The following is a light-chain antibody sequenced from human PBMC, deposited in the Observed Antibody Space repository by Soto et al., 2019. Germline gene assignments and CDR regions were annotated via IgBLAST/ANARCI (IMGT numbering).Light chain of an antibody. J-gene: IGKJ1*01. CDR3: QQYGSSSWT. V-gene: IGKV3-20*01. Sequence: EIWLTQSPATLSLSPGERATLSCRASQSVSSSYLAWYQQKPGQAPRLLIYGASSRATGIPERLSGSGYGTDLTITISRMETEDFEVYYCQQYGSSSWTFGHGTKVDIK. CDR1: QSVSSSY. CDR2: GAS.